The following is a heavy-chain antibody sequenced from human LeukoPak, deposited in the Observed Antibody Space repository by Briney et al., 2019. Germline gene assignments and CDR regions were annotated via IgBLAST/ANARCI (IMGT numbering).Heavy chain of an antibody. Sequence: PGGSLRLSCAASGFSFSNAWMNWVRQGPGKGLGWVGRIRSTTDGWTTDYAAVVKGRFTLSRDDSKNTLYLQMNSLKTEDTAVYYCTTAPYYDILTGTIKDYWGQGALVTVSS. V-gene: IGHV3-15*01. CDR2: IRSTTDGWTT. CDR1: GFSFSNAW. J-gene: IGHJ4*02. CDR3: TTAPYYDILTGTIKDY. D-gene: IGHD3-9*01.